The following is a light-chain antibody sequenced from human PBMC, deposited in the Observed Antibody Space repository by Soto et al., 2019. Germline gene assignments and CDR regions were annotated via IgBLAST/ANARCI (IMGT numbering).Light chain of an antibody. V-gene: IGLV2-14*03. CDR3: RSYTRSGTYVV. Sequence: QSVLTQPASVSGSPGQSITISCTGTSSDVGGYDFVSWYQHHPGKAPKLMIYGVSNRPSGISNRFSGSKSGITASLTISGLQAEEEADYYCRSYTRSGTYVVFGGGTKLTVL. J-gene: IGLJ2*01. CDR1: SSDVGGYDF. CDR2: GVS.